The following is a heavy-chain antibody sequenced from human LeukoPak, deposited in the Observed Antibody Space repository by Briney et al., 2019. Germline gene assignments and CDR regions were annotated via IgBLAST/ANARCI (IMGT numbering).Heavy chain of an antibody. Sequence: GGFLRLSCAASGFTFSNAWMSWVRQAPGKGLEWVGLIKNKLDGGTTECAAPVKGRFTISRDDSKDTLYLEMHSLKTEDTAMYYCTEMNDRDAFRIWGQGTMVTVSS. V-gene: IGHV3-15*01. J-gene: IGHJ3*02. CDR1: GFTFSNAW. CDR2: IKNKLDGGTT. CDR3: TEMNDRDAFRI. D-gene: IGHD5-24*01.